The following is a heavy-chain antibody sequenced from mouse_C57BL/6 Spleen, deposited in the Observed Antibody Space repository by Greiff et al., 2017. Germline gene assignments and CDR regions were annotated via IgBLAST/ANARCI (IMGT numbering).Heavy chain of an antibody. Sequence: QVQLQQPGAELVRPGSSVTLSCKASGYTFTSYWMDWVKQRPGQGLAWIGNIYPSDSETHYNHKFKDKATFTVDKSSSTAYMQLSSLTSDDSAVYYCARSGNCYGSSDVGWFAYWGQGTLVTVSA. J-gene: IGHJ3*01. D-gene: IGHD1-1*01. V-gene: IGHV1-61*01. CDR2: IYPSDSET. CDR3: ARSGNCYGSSDVGWFAY. CDR1: GYTFTSYW.